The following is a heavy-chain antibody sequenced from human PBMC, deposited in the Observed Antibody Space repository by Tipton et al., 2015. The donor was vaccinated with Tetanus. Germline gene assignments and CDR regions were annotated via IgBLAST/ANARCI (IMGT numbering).Heavy chain of an antibody. D-gene: IGHD3-10*01. J-gene: IGHJ6*02. CDR3: ARDRGVRGGYYYCHGMDV. Sequence: TLSLTCTVSGSSISRSGHYWTWIRQPPGKEPEWVGYVYPSGATNYHPSLKSRVTISVDTSQKQISLKVNSVTAADTAVYYCARDRGVRGGYYYCHGMDVWGQGTTVTVSS. V-gene: IGHV4-61*08. CDR1: GSSISRSGHY. CDR2: VYPSGAT.